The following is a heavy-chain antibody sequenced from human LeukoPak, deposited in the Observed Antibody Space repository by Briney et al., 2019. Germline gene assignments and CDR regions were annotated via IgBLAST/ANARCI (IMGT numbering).Heavy chain of an antibody. CDR3: ARAGLGTNSYSNFDY. CDR1: GYTFTGYY. V-gene: IGHV1-2*02. J-gene: IGHJ4*02. CDR2: INPNSGGT. D-gene: IGHD2-21*02. Sequence: GASVKVSCKASGYTFTGYYMHWVRQAPGQGLEWMGWINPNSGGTNYAQKFQGGVTMTRDTSISTAYMELSRLRSDDTAVYYCARAGLGTNSYSNFDYWGQGTLVTVSS.